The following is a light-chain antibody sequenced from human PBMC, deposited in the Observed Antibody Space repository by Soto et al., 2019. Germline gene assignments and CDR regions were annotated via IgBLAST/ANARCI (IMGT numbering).Light chain of an antibody. J-gene: IGLJ2*01. V-gene: IGLV2-8*01. CDR1: SSDVGGYHY. CDR2: EVS. CDR3: SSYAGSKNVV. Sequence: QSVLTQPPSASGSPGQSVTISCTGTSSDVGGYHYVSWYQQYPGKAPQLIMYEVSKRPSGVPDRFSGSKSGNTASLTVSGLQAEDEADYYCSSYAGSKNVVFGGGTKLTVL.